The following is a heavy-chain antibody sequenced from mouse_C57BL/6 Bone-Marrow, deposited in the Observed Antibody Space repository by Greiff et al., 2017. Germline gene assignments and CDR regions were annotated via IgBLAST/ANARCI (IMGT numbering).Heavy chain of an antibody. CDR1: GYTFTSYW. D-gene: IGHD1-1*01. Sequence: QVQLQQPGAELVMPGASVKLSCKASGYTFTSYWMHWVKQRPGQGLEWIGEIDPSDSYTNYNQKVKGKSPLTVDKSSSTAYIQLSSLTSEDSAVYYCARGVFITTVVADFDDRGQGATLTVSS. V-gene: IGHV1-69*01. CDR2: IDPSDSYT. CDR3: ARGVFITTVVADFDD. J-gene: IGHJ2*01.